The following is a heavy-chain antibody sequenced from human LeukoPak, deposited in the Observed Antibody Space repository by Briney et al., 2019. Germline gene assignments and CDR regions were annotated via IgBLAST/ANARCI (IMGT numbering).Heavy chain of an antibody. V-gene: IGHV1-8*01. CDR2: MNPNNANT. D-gene: IGHD6-19*01. Sequence: ASVKVSCKTSGYTFSNYDLNWVRQATGQRLEWMGWMNPNNANTGYAQKFQGRLTMTRDISISTAYMELSSLTSEDTAVYYCARGPLLEVAGRELSYWGQGTLVTVSS. J-gene: IGHJ4*02. CDR1: GYTFSNYD. CDR3: ARGPLLEVAGRELSY.